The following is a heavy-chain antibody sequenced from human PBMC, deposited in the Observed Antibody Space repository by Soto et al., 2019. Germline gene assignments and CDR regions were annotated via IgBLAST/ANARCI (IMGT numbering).Heavy chain of an antibody. D-gene: IGHD2-15*01. V-gene: IGHV5-10-1*01. CDR1: GYSFTSYW. CDR2: IDPSDSYT. CDR3: ARGGGVAATRYYGMDV. Sequence: GGSLKISCKGSGYSFTSYWISWGRQMPGKGLEWMGRIDPSDSYTNYSPSFQGHVTISADKSISTAYLQWSSLKASDTAMYYCARGGGVAATRYYGMDVWGQGTTVTVSS. J-gene: IGHJ6*02.